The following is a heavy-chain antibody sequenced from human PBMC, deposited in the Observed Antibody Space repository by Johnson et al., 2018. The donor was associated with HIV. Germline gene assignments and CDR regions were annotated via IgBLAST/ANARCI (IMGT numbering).Heavy chain of an antibody. J-gene: IGHJ3*02. CDR3: ARDTGDFWSGEGAFDI. CDR1: GFTFSSYA. CDR2: ISYDGSNK. D-gene: IGHD3-3*01. Sequence: QVQLVESGGGVVQPGRSLRLSCAASGFTFSSYAMHWVRQAPAKGLQWVAVISYDGSNKYYADSVKGRFTISRDNSKNTLYLQMNNLRAEDTGVYYCARDTGDFWSGEGAFDIWGQGTMVIVSS. V-gene: IGHV3-30-3*01.